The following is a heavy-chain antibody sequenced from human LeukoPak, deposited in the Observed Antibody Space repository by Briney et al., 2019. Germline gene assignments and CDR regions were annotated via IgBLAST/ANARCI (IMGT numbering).Heavy chain of an antibody. D-gene: IGHD6-19*01. J-gene: IGHJ4*02. V-gene: IGHV4-61*02. CDR2: IYTSGST. CDR3: ARGQIAVAGIFDY. Sequence: SQTLSLTCTVSGGSISSGSYYWSWIRQPAGKGLEWIGRIYTSGSTNYNPSLKSRVTISVDTSKNQSSLKLSSVTAADTAVYYCARGQIAVAGIFDYWGQGTLVTVSS. CDR1: GGSISSGSYY.